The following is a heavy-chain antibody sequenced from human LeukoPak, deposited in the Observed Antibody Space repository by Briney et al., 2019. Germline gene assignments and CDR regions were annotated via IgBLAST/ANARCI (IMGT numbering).Heavy chain of an antibody. CDR2: IYSGGST. J-gene: IGHJ4*02. CDR1: GFTVSSNY. V-gene: IGHV3-53*01. D-gene: IGHD6-19*01. CDR3: AKTNNGWYYFDY. Sequence: GGSLRLSCAASGFTVSSNYMSWVRQAPGKGLEWVSVIYSGGSTYYADSVKGRFTISRDNSKSTLYLQMNSLRAEDTAVYYCAKTNNGWYYFDYWGQGTLVTVSS.